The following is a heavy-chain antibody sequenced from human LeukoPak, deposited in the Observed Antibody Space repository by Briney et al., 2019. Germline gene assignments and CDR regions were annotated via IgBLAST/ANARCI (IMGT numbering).Heavy chain of an antibody. CDR3: ARITPYDSSGYYPPDAFDI. CDR1: GGSISSGGYY. V-gene: IGHV4-31*03. Sequence: SQTLSLTCTVSGGSISSGGYYWSWIRQHPGKGLEWIGYIYYSGSTYYNPSLKSRVTISVDTSKNQFSLKLSSVTAADTAVYYCARITPYDSSGYYPPDAFDIWGQGTMATVSS. D-gene: IGHD3-22*01. J-gene: IGHJ3*02. CDR2: IYYSGST.